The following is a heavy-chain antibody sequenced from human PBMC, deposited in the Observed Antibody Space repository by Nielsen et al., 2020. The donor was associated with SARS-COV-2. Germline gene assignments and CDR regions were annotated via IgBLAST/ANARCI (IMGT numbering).Heavy chain of an antibody. CDR2: MYATAGT. V-gene: IGHV3-66*01. Sequence: GESLKIYCEVSGFTVTDTFMTWVRQAPGKGPEWVSVMYATAGTYYPDSVKVRFTISRDSSKNTLYLQMNNLRVEDTGVYYCAIVKDRWPIGAFDIWGQGTTVTVSS. CDR3: AIVKDRWPIGAFDI. D-gene: IGHD4-23*01. CDR1: GFTVTDTF. J-gene: IGHJ3*02.